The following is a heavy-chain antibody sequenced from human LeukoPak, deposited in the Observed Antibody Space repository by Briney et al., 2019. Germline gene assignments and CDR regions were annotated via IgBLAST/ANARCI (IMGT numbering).Heavy chain of an antibody. J-gene: IGHJ3*02. Sequence: GGSLRLSCVASGFTFSTYTMNWVRQAPGKGLEWVSAIRGSGVGTYYADSVKGRFTISRDNSWNTLYLQMSSLRAEDTAVYYCATKKGIAARIYDAFDIWGQGTMVTVSS. CDR3: ATKKGIAARIYDAFDI. V-gene: IGHV3-23*01. CDR1: GFTFSTYT. CDR2: IRGSGVGT. D-gene: IGHD6-6*01.